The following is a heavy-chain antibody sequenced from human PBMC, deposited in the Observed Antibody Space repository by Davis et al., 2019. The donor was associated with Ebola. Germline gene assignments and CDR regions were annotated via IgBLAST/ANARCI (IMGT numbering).Heavy chain of an antibody. Sequence: MPSETLSLTCTVSGGSISSYYWSWIRQPPGKGLEWIGYIYYSGSTNYNPSLKSRVTISVNTSKNQFSLKLSSVTAADTAVYYCARLIYSSGWYSNWFDPWGQGTLVTVSS. CDR3: ARLIYSSGWYSNWFDP. CDR1: GGSISSYY. J-gene: IGHJ5*02. D-gene: IGHD6-19*01. CDR2: IYYSGST. V-gene: IGHV4-59*08.